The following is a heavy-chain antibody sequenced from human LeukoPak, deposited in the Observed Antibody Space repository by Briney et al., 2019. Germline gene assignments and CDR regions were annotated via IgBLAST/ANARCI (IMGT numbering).Heavy chain of an antibody. CDR3: ARNTMVSETIDY. J-gene: IGHJ4*02. D-gene: IGHD3-10*01. CDR1: GGSFSGYY. Sequence: ETLSLTCAVHGGSFSGYYWNWIRQPPGKGLEWIGEINHSGSTNYNPSLKSRVTISVDTSKNQFSLKLSSVTAADTAVYYCARNTMVSETIDYWGQGTLVTVSS. CDR2: INHSGST. V-gene: IGHV4-34*01.